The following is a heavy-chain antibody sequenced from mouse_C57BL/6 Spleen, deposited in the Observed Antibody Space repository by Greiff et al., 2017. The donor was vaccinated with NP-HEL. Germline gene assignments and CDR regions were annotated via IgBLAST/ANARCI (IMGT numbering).Heavy chain of an antibody. J-gene: IGHJ4*01. Sequence: VQLQQSGADLAKPGASVKLSCKASGYTFTSYWMHWVKQRPGQGLEWIGYINPSSGYTKYKQKFKDKATFTADKSSNTDYMQLSSLTYEDSAVYYCARGDTEGYAMDYWGQGTSVTVSS. D-gene: IGHD5-1-1*01. CDR2: INPSSGYT. CDR3: ARGDTEGYAMDY. CDR1: GYTFTSYW. V-gene: IGHV1-7*01.